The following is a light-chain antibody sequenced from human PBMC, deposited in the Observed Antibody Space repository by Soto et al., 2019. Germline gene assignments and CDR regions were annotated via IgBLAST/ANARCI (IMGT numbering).Light chain of an antibody. Sequence: QTVVTQEPSLTVSPGGTVTLTCATSTGAVTSGYYPNSFQQKPGQAPRALIYSTNNKYSWTPARFSCSLLGGKAAPTLSGVQPEEEADDFCRLYWGGQMGVFGGGTKLTVL. J-gene: IGLJ2*01. CDR3: RLYWGGQMGV. CDR2: STN. CDR1: TGAVTSGYY. V-gene: IGLV7-43*01.